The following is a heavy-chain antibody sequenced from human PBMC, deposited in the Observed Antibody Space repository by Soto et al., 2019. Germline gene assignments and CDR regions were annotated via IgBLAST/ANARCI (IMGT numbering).Heavy chain of an antibody. V-gene: IGHV1-18*01. CDR1: GYTFTSYG. J-gene: IGHJ3*02. Sequence: ASVKVSCKASGYTFTSYGISWVRQAPGQGLEWMGWISAYNGNTNYAQKLQGRVTMTTDTSTSTAYMELRSLRSDDTAVYYCARDLESSGWYTDAFDIWGQGTTVTGSS. D-gene: IGHD6-19*01. CDR3: ARDLESSGWYTDAFDI. CDR2: ISAYNGNT.